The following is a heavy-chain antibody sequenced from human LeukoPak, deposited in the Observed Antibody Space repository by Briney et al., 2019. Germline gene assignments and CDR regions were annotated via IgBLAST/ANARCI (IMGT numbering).Heavy chain of an antibody. Sequence: PSETLSLTCTVSGGSISSGGYYWSWIRQPPGKGLEWIGYIYHSGSTYYNPSLKSRVTISVDRSKNQFSLKLSSVTAADTAVYYCARDRYCSGGSCYSWSRSWFDPWGQGTLVTVSS. V-gene: IGHV4-30-2*01. J-gene: IGHJ5*02. CDR3: ARDRYCSGGSCYSWSRSWFDP. D-gene: IGHD2-15*01. CDR2: IYHSGST. CDR1: GGSISSGGYY.